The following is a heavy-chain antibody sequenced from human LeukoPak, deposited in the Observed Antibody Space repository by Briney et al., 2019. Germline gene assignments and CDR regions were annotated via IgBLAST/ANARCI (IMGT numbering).Heavy chain of an antibody. D-gene: IGHD2-15*01. J-gene: IGHJ4*02. CDR1: GFTFSSYS. Sequence: PGGSLRLSCAASGFTFSSYSMNWVRQAPGKGLEWVSSISSSSSYIYYADSVKGRFTISRDNAKNSLYLQMNSLRAEDTAVYYCARDRWVVAARGYDYWGQGTLVTVSS. CDR3: ARDRWVVAARGYDY. V-gene: IGHV3-21*01. CDR2: ISSSSSYI.